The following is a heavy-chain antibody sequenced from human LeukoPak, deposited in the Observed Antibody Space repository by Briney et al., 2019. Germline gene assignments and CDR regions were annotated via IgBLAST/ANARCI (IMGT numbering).Heavy chain of an antibody. CDR1: GGSISSGGYS. Sequence: PSETLSLTCAVSGGSISSGGYSWSWIRQPPGKGLEWIGYIYHSGSTYYNPSLKSRVTISVDTSKNQFSLKLSSVTAADTAVYYCARCGRGYSYGRPHWYFDLWGRGTLVTVSS. CDR3: ARCGRGYSYGRPHWYFDL. V-gene: IGHV4-30-2*01. D-gene: IGHD5-18*01. CDR2: IYHSGST. J-gene: IGHJ2*01.